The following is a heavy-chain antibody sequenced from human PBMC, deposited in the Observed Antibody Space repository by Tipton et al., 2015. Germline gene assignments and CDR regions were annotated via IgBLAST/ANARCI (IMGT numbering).Heavy chain of an antibody. CDR3: ARMLSWYSCPDY. CDR2: IQYSGGT. J-gene: IGHJ4*02. CDR1: SDSINKYY. V-gene: IGHV4-59*01. D-gene: IGHD1-26*01. Sequence: TLSLTCTVSSDSINKYYWSWIRQPPGKELQWIGYIQYSGGTNYNPSLESRVSMSVDTSKTQFSLEMRSVTATDTAVYYCARMLSWYSCPDYWGQGTLLTVSS.